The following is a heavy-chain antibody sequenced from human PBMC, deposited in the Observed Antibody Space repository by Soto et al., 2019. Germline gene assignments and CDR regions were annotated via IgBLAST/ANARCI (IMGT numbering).Heavy chain of an antibody. D-gene: IGHD4-17*01. CDR2: IYYSGST. J-gene: IGHJ4*02. CDR3: DIYGGKLFFFDY. CDR1: GGSISSYY. Sequence: SETLSLTCTVSGGSISSYYWSWIRQPPGKGLEWIGYIYYSGSTNYNPSLTSRVTISVDASKNQFSLKLNSVPAPDRVVYSCDIYGGKLFFFDYWGQGTLVTVSS. V-gene: IGHV4-59*08.